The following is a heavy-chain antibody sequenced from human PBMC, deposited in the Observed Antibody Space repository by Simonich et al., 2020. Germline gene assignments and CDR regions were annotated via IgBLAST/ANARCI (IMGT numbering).Heavy chain of an antibody. D-gene: IGHD2-15*01. Sequence: QVQLVQSGAEVKKPGASVKVSCKASGYTFTSYGISWVRQAPGQGLEWMERISADKGNTNYAQKRQGRVTMTTDTTTSTAYMELRSLRSDDTAVYYCARASRGTWWYYYFDYWGQGTLVTVSS. CDR2: ISADKGNT. CDR3: ARASRGTWWYYYFDY. CDR1: GYTFTSYG. V-gene: IGHV1-18*01. J-gene: IGHJ4*02.